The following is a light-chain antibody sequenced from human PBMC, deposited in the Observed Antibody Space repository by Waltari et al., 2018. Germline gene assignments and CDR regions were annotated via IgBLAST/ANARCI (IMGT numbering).Light chain of an antibody. CDR2: HAS. Sequence: DIQLTQSPSFLSASIGDRVIHTCRASPDITSYFTWYQLKPGKAPKLLIFHASTLQPGVPPRFSASGSGTDFTLTISSLQPEDFATYYCQQFYTYPLTFGGGTKVESK. CDR3: QQFYTYPLT. J-gene: IGKJ4*01. V-gene: IGKV1-9*01. CDR1: PDITSY.